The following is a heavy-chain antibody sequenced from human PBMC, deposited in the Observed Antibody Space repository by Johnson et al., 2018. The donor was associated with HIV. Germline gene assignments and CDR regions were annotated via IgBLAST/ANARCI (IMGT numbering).Heavy chain of an antibody. CDR1: GFTFSSYW. D-gene: IGHD3-10*01. J-gene: IGHJ3*02. CDR3: ARERHYYGSVRPRERQGDAFDI. Sequence: VQLVESGGGLVQPGGSLRLSCAASGFTFSSYWMSWVRQAPGKGLEWVANIKQDGSEKYYVDSVKGRFTISRDNSKNTLYLQMNSLRAEDTAVYFCARERHYYGSVRPRERQGDAFDIWGQGTKVTVSS. CDR2: IKQDGSEK. V-gene: IGHV3-7*01.